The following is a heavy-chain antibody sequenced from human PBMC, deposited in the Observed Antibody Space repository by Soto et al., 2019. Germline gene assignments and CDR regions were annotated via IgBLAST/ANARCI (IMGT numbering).Heavy chain of an antibody. Sequence: PSETLSLTCTVSGGSFSSYYWSWIRQPPGKGLEWIGYIYYSGSTNYNPSLKSRVTISVDTSKNQFSLKLSSVTAADTAVYYCAREVPNYDILTGYHYFDYWGQGALVTVSS. D-gene: IGHD3-9*01. CDR3: AREVPNYDILTGYHYFDY. CDR2: IYYSGST. J-gene: IGHJ4*02. V-gene: IGHV4-59*01. CDR1: GGSFSSYY.